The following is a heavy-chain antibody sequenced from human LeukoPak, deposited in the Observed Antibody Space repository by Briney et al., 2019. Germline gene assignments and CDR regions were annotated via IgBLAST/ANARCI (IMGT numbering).Heavy chain of an antibody. CDR1: GYTFTSYG. D-gene: IGHD3-22*01. CDR3: ARPGTAMIVVDPFDY. CDR2: ISAYNGNT. Sequence: GASVKVSCKASGYTFTSYGISWVRQAPGQGLEWMGWISAYNGNTNYAQKLQGRVTMTTDTSTSTAYMELRSLRSDDTAVYYCARPGTAMIVVDPFDYWGQGTLVTVSS. V-gene: IGHV1-18*01. J-gene: IGHJ4*02.